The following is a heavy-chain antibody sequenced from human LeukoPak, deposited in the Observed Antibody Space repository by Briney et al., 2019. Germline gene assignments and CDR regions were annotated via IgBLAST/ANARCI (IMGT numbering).Heavy chain of an antibody. V-gene: IGHV3-11*01. J-gene: IGHJ6*02. D-gene: IGHD6-13*01. CDR2: ISSSGSTI. Sequence: PGGSLRLSSAASGFTFSDYYMSWIRQAPGKGLEWVSYISSSGSTIYYADSVKGRFTISRDNAKNSLYLQMNSLRAEDAAVYYCARDQSIAAAQRLFYYGMDVWGQGTTVTVSS. CDR1: GFTFSDYY. CDR3: ARDQSIAAAQRLFYYGMDV.